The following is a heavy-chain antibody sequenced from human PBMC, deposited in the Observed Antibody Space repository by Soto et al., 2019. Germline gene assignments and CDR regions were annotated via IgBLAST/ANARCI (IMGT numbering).Heavy chain of an antibody. CDR2: ISGSGGST. CDR3: AKATRGGAATLIGDY. Sequence: EVQLLESGGGLVQPGGSLRLSCAAAGFTFSIYAMSWVRQAPGKGLEWVSAISGSGGSTYYADSVKGRFTISRDNSKNTLYLQMNSLRADDPAVYYCAKATRGGAATLIGDYWGQGTLVTVSS. V-gene: IGHV3-23*01. J-gene: IGHJ4*02. D-gene: IGHD6-13*01. CDR1: GFTFSIYA.